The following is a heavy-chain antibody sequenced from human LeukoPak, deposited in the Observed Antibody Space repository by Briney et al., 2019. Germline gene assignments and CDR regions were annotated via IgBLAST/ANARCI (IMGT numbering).Heavy chain of an antibody. D-gene: IGHD3-9*01. Sequence: ASVKVSCKASGYTFTSYAMNWVRQAPGQGPEWMGWINTNTGNPTYAQGFTGRFVFSLDTSVSTAYLQISSLKAEDTAVYYCARAPPDILILGYYYGMDVWGQGTTVTVSS. CDR3: ARAPPDILILGYYYGMDV. CDR2: INTNTGNP. J-gene: IGHJ6*02. V-gene: IGHV7-4-1*02. CDR1: GYTFTSYA.